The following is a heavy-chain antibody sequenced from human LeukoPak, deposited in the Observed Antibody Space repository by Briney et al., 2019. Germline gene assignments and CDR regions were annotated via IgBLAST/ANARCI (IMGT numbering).Heavy chain of an antibody. J-gene: IGHJ5*02. CDR3: ARDRTAPTRPKFDP. Sequence: ASVKVSCKPSGDTFSNYGISWVRQAPGQGLEWMGGIIPMFGTTNYAQRFQGRVTMTADKSTSTAYMELSSLTSEDTAVYYCARDRTAPTRPKFDPWGQGTLVTVSS. D-gene: IGHD2-2*01. CDR1: GDTFSNYG. CDR2: IIPMFGTT. V-gene: IGHV1-69*06.